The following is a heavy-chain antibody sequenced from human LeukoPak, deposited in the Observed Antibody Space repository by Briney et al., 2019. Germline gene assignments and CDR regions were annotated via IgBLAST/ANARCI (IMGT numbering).Heavy chain of an antibody. V-gene: IGHV1-46*01. CDR3: ASGSHVRVYDSSAYYGHY. CDR2: INPRGGST. CDR1: GYTFTSYY. D-gene: IGHD3-22*01. Sequence: ASVKVSCKASGYTFTSYYMLWVRQAPGQGLEWMGIINPRGGSTSYAQKFQGRVTMTRDKSTSTVYMELSSLRSEDTALYYCASGSHVRVYDSSAYYGHYWGQGTLVTVSS. J-gene: IGHJ4*02.